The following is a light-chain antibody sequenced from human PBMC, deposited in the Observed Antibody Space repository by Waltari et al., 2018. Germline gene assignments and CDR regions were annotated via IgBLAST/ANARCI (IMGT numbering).Light chain of an antibody. CDR3: SSFSTSSTLLL. V-gene: IGLV2-14*01. CDR2: EVT. CDR1: SSDVGGHNY. Sequence: QSALSQPASVSGSPGQSLSISCTGTSSDVGGHNYVSWYQQHPGKAPKLLIYEVTNRPSGVSNRFSGSKSGNAASLTISGLQAEDEGDYYCSSFSTSSTLLLFGGGTKLTVL. J-gene: IGLJ2*01.